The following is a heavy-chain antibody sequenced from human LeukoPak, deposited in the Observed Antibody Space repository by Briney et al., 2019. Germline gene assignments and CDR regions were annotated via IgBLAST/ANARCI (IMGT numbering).Heavy chain of an antibody. J-gene: IGHJ4*02. V-gene: IGHV4-4*07. CDR1: GGSINNYY. Sequence: SETLSLTCTVSGGSINNYYWSWIRLPAGKGLEWIGRIYTTGSSNYNPSLKGRVTISVDKSKNQFSLNLSSVTAADTAIYYCARDGYSSAWADLEYFDYWGQGIPVTVSS. CDR3: ARDGYSSAWADLEYFDY. CDR2: IYTTGSS. D-gene: IGHD6-19*01.